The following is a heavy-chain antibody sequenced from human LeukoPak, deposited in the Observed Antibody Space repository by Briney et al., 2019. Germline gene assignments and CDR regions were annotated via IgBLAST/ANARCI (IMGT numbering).Heavy chain of an antibody. Sequence: KPSPTLSPTCTLSGGSISSYYWSWIRHPPGKGLEWIGYIYYSGGTNYNPSLKSRVTISVDTSKNQFSLKLSSVTAADTAVYYCARGKVLLMSHNAFDIWGQGTMVTVSS. V-gene: IGHV4-59*01. CDR3: ARGKVLLMSHNAFDI. D-gene: IGHD3-10*01. CDR2: IYYSGGT. CDR1: GGSISSYY. J-gene: IGHJ3*02.